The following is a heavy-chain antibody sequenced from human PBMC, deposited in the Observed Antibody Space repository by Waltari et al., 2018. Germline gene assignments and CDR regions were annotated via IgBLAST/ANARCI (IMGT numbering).Heavy chain of an antibody. Sequence: QVQLQESGAGLVKPSETLSLTCTVSGGSISSYSWSWIRLPTGKGLEWMGDIYSSGRTNYGPSIKSPVTISVDTSKNQFSLKLSSVTAADTVVYYCAGDDGYYDRSGYLDYWGQGTLVTVSS. CDR3: AGDDGYYDRSGYLDY. CDR1: GGSISSYS. CDR2: IYSSGRT. V-gene: IGHV4-59*01. J-gene: IGHJ4*02. D-gene: IGHD3-22*01.